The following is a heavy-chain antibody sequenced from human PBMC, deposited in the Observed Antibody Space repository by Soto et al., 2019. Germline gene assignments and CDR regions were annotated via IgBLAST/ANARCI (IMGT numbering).Heavy chain of an antibody. CDR2: ISGSGGST. V-gene: IGHV3-23*01. D-gene: IGHD3-10*01. CDR1: GFTFSSYA. CDR3: AIDLWFGTTVYYYYGMDV. Sequence: GGSLRLSCAASGFTFSSYAMSWVRQAPGKGLEWVSAISGSGGSTYYADSVKGRFTISRDNSKNTLYLQMNSLRAEDTAVYYCAIDLWFGTTVYYYYGMDVWGQGTTVTVSS. J-gene: IGHJ6*02.